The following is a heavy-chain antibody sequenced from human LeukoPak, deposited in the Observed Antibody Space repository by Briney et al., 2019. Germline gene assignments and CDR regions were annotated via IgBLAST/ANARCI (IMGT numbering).Heavy chain of an antibody. V-gene: IGHV4-59*01. CDR2: LSKSGNT. CDR1: GGSISSYY. CDR3: ARVREPEFWSGYFSWFDP. Sequence: PSETLSLTCTVSGGSISSYYWSWIRLPPGKGLEWIGYLSKSGNTNYSPSLKSRVTIFGDTSKNQFFLKLSSVTAADTAVYYCARVREPEFWSGYFSWFDPWGQGTLVTVSS. J-gene: IGHJ5*02. D-gene: IGHD3-3*01.